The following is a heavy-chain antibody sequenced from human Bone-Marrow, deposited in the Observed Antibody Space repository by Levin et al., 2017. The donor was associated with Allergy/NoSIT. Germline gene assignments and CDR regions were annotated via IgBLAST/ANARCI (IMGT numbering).Heavy chain of an antibody. J-gene: IGHJ4*02. Sequence: TGGSLRLSCAASGFTFSSYGMHWVRQAPGKGLEWVAVISYDGSNKYYADSVKGRFTISRDNSKNTLYLQMNSLRAEDTAVYYCAKDVLSSGIDYWGQGTLVTVSS. D-gene: IGHD6-25*01. V-gene: IGHV3-30*18. CDR3: AKDVLSSGIDY. CDR2: ISYDGSNK. CDR1: GFTFSSYG.